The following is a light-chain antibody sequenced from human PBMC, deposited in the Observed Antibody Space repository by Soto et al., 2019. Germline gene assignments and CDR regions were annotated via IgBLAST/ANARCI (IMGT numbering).Light chain of an antibody. CDR2: QTS. V-gene: IGKV3-11*01. CDR1: QYINTR. J-gene: IGKJ1*01. Sequence: EIVLTQSPATLSSFPGDRVTLSCRASQYINTRLAWYQHRPGQAPRLLIHQTSLRAAGIPARLSASGSGTDFTLTIGDVRPDDFALYYCPQRQSWPRTFGQGTKVDI. CDR3: PQRQSWPRT.